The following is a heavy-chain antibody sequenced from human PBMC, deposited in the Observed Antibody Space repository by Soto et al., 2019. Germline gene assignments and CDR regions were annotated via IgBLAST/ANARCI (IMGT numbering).Heavy chain of an antibody. V-gene: IGHV3-30-3*01. Sequence: PGGSLRLSCAASGFTFSSYAMHWVRQAPGKGLEWVAVISYDGSNKYYADSVKGRFTISRDNSKNTLYLQMNSLRAEDTAVYYCARAHDALTYYCVSSGYYFPLSDYWGQGTLVTVSS. CDR2: ISYDGSNK. CDR3: ARAHDALTYYCVSSGYYFPLSDY. J-gene: IGHJ4*02. CDR1: GFTFSSYA. D-gene: IGHD3-22*01.